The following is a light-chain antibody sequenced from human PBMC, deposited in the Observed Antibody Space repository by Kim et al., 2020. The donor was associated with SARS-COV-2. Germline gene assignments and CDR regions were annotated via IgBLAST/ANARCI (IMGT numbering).Light chain of an antibody. Sequence: QTVTISCSGSDSNVGSNYVSWYQHLPGAAPKLLIYASDVRSSGIPARFSGAQSGASATLDITGLQPGDEADYYCATWDAGLSAGVFGGGTQLTVL. CDR3: ATWDAGLSAGV. V-gene: IGLV1-51*01. CDR1: DSNVGSNY. J-gene: IGLJ2*01. CDR2: ASD.